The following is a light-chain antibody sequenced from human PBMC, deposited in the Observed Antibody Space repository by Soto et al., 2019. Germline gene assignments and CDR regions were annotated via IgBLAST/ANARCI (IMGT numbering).Light chain of an antibody. CDR3: ISYAGSNNVE. V-gene: IGLV2-8*01. Sequence: QSALTQPPSASGSPGQSVTISCTGTSSDIGGSSYGSWYQQRPGKATKLMIYEVSYRPSSVPDRFSGSKSGNTASLTVSGLQAEDEADYYCISYAGSNNVEFGGGTQLTVL. J-gene: IGLJ2*01. CDR2: EVS. CDR1: SSDIGGSSY.